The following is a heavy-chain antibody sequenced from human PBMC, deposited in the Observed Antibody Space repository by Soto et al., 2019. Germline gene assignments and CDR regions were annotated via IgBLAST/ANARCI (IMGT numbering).Heavy chain of an antibody. Sequence: PSETLSLTCTVSGGSISSSSYYWGWIRQPPGKGLEWIGSIYYSGSTYYNPSLKSRVTISVDTSKNQFSLKLSSVTAADTAVYYCARHGPGYYGSGSYYNPPYYYYGMDVWGQGTTVTVSS. CDR1: GGSISSSSYY. V-gene: IGHV4-39*01. CDR3: ARHGPGYYGSGSYYNPPYYYYGMDV. J-gene: IGHJ6*02. D-gene: IGHD3-10*01. CDR2: IYYSGST.